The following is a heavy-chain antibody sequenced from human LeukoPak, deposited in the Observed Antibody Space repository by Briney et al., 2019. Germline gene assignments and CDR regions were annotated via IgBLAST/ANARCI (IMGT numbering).Heavy chain of an antibody. CDR2: ITGNALNT. V-gene: IGHV3-23*01. CDR3: AKLQDFYDNSGYSYFDN. D-gene: IGHD3-22*01. J-gene: IGHJ4*02. CDR1: GFTFRNYA. Sequence: GGSLRLSCAASGFTFRNYAMSWVRQAPGKGLEWVSSITGNALNTYQADFIKGRFTISRDDSKNTLYLHLSSRRVEDTAVYYCAKLQDFYDNSGYSYFDNWGQGTLVTVSS.